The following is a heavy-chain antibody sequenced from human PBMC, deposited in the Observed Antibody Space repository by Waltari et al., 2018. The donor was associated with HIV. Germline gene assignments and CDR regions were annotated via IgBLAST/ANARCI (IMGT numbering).Heavy chain of an antibody. CDR3: ARRLLSLWFNYYGLDV. D-gene: IGHD2-21*02. Sequence: QVQLVHSGAEVKKPGSSVQVSCKASGHSFSKYGISWVRQDPGKGLEWMGGIIPLCGTANYAQNFQGRVTITADDSTNTAYMELSSLKSEDTAVYYCARRLLSLWFNYYGLDVWGQGTTVTVSS. J-gene: IGHJ6*02. V-gene: IGHV1-69*12. CDR1: GHSFSKYG. CDR2: IIPLCGTA.